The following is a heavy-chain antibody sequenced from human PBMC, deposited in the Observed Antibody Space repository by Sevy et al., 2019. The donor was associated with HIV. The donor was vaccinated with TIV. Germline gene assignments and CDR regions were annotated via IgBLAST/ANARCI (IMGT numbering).Heavy chain of an antibody. D-gene: IGHD2-21*02. Sequence: GGSLRLSCVASGFTFSYAWMSWVRQAPGKGLEWLGRIKSKADGGTTDYAAPVKGRFTISRDDSKNTLYLQMNSLKTEDTAVYYCSTDPIIVLLVTDGMDVWGQGTTVTVS. CDR1: GFTFSYAW. J-gene: IGHJ6*02. CDR2: IKSKADGGTT. CDR3: STDPIIVLLVTDGMDV. V-gene: IGHV3-15*01.